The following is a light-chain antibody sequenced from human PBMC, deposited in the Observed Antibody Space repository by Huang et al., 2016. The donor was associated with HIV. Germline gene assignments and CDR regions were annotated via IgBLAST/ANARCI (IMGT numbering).Light chain of an antibody. J-gene: IGKJ5*01. CDR1: QPLLHSNGYNY. CDR3: MQALQTPRT. CDR2: LGS. V-gene: IGKV2-28*01. Sequence: DIVMTQSPLSLPVTPGEPASISCRSSQPLLHSNGYNYLDLYLQKPGQSPQLLIYLGSNRASGVPHRFSGSGSVTDFTLKISRVEAEDVGIYYCMQALQTPRTFGQGTRLEIK.